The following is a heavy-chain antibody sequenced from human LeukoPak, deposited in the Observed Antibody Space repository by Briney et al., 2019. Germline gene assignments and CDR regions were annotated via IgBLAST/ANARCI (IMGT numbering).Heavy chain of an antibody. V-gene: IGHV3-7*05. CDR2: IKQDESEK. D-gene: IGHD2-15*01. CDR1: GFTFSSYW. Sequence: GGSLRLSCAASGFTFSSYWMSWVRQAPGKGLEWVANIKQDESEKYYVDSVKGRFTISRDNAKNSLYLQMNSLRAEDTAVYYCAREGSPDIVVVVAASFDYWGQGTLVTVSS. CDR3: AREGSPDIVVVVAASFDY. J-gene: IGHJ4*02.